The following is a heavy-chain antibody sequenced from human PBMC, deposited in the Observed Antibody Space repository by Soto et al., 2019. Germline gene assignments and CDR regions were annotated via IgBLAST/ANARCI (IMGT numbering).Heavy chain of an antibody. CDR1: GGSISSSSYY. Sequence: SETLSLTCTVSGGSISSSSYYWGWIRQPPGKGLKWIGSIYYSGSTYYNPSLKSRVTISVDTSKNQFSLKLSSVTAADTAVYYCARHAKWFGEHDMDVWGKGTTVTVSS. D-gene: IGHD3-10*01. J-gene: IGHJ6*03. CDR3: ARHAKWFGEHDMDV. CDR2: IYYSGST. V-gene: IGHV4-39*01.